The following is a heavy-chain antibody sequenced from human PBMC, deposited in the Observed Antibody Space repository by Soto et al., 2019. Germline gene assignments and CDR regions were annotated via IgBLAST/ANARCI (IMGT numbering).Heavy chain of an antibody. V-gene: IGHV3-30-3*01. Sequence: GGSLRLSCAASGFTFSSYAMHWVRQAPGKGLEWVAVISYDGSNKYYADSVKGRFTISRDNSKNTLYLQMNSLRAEDTAVYYCARDRSLTYYYDSSGPHWFDPWGQGTLVTVSS. J-gene: IGHJ5*02. CDR1: GFTFSSYA. D-gene: IGHD3-22*01. CDR3: ARDRSLTYYYDSSGPHWFDP. CDR2: ISYDGSNK.